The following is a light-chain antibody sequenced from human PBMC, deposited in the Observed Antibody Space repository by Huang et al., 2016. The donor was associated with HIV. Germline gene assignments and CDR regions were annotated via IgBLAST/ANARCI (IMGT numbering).Light chain of an antibody. Sequence: DIAMTQSPESLAVSLGERVTVKCKSSRSILYDSNSKNYLAWYQQKPGRPPKLLIYWASTRQSGVPDRFIGSGSGTDFTLTISSLQAEDVAVYYCQQYYSSPQTFGQGTKVEIK. V-gene: IGKV4-1*01. CDR3: QQYYSSPQT. J-gene: IGKJ2*01. CDR1: RSILYDSNSKNY. CDR2: WAS.